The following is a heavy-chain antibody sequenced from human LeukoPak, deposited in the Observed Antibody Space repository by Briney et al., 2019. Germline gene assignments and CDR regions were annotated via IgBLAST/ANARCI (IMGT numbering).Heavy chain of an antibody. CDR1: GYSFTSYW. J-gene: IGHJ3*02. D-gene: IGHD3-10*01. CDR3: GVRGVIFPDAFDI. Sequence: GESLKISCKGSGYSFTSYWIGWVRQLPGKGLEWMGIIYPGDSDTRYSPSFQGQVTISADKSISTAYLQWSSLKASDTAMYYCGVRGVIFPDAFDIWGQGTIVTVSS. V-gene: IGHV5-51*01. CDR2: IYPGDSDT.